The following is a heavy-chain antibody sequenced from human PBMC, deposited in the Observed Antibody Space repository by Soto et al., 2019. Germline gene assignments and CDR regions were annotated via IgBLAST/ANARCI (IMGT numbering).Heavy chain of an antibody. CDR2: IFSDGSKK. D-gene: IGHD3-10*01. J-gene: IGHJ6*02. CDR3: TGERSAPYYYYGMDA. CDR1: GLTFSSFS. V-gene: IGHV3-33*01. Sequence: GGSLRLSCAASGLTFSSFSMHWVRQAPGKGLEWVAVIFSDGSKKYYADSVKGRFSISRDNSKNTLYLQMNSLRSDNTAIYYCTGERSAPYYYYGMDAWGQGTTVTVSS.